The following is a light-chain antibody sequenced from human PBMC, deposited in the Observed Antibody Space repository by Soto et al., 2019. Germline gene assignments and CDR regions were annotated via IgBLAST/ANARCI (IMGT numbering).Light chain of an antibody. CDR1: QTISNY. J-gene: IGKJ5*01. V-gene: IGKV1-39*01. CDR2: GAS. Sequence: DIQMTQSPSSLSASVGDRVTITCRARQTISNYLNWYQQKPGKAPTLLIYGASNVQSGVPSRFSGSGSGTDFTLTISSLQPEDFATYYCQQTYRVLPITVGQGTRLDIK. CDR3: QQTYRVLPIT.